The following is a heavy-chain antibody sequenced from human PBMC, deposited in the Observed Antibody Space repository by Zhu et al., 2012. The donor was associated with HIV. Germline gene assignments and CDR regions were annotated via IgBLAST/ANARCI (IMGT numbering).Heavy chain of an antibody. D-gene: IGHD2-15*01. V-gene: IGHV4-34*01. J-gene: IGHJ4*02. CDR1: GGFFRAYY. CDR2: INHSGST. Sequence: QVQLHQWGAGLLKPSETLSLTCAVYGGFFRAYYWSWIRQPPGKGLEWIGEINHSGSTNYNPSLKSRVIMSVDTSKNQFSLKLTSVTAADTAVYYCARGGSCSGGSCYFDYWGQGSLVTVSS. CDR3: ARGGSCSGGSCYFDY.